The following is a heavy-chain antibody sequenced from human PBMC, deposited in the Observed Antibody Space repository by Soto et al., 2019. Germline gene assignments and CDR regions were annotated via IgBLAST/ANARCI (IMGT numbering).Heavy chain of an antibody. V-gene: IGHV1-69*08. CDR2: IIPILGET. D-gene: IGHD3-16*01. CDR1: GTIFSSYT. CDR3: ARGLGGRMDD. Sequence: QVQLVQSGAEVKKPGSSVRVSCKASGTIFSSYTISGVRQAPGQGLEWMGRIIPILGETNSAQKFQDRVTLTEDKSTNTAYMELNSLRLEDTAVYYCARGLGGRMDDWGQGTTVTVSS. J-gene: IGHJ6*02.